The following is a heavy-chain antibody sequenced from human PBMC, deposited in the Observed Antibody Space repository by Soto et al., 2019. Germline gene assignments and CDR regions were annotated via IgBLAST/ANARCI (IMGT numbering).Heavy chain of an antibody. J-gene: IGHJ4*02. V-gene: IGHV4-59*01. D-gene: IGHD2-15*01. Sequence: QVQLQESGPGLVKPSETLSLTCTVSGGSISSYYWSWIRQPPGKGLEWIGYIYYSGSTNYNPSLNSRVTISVDQSQNQFSRKRRPVAAADTAVYYCARASPDCSGDSCCSIDYWGQGTLVTVSS. CDR3: ARASPDCSGDSCCSIDY. CDR1: GGSISSYY. CDR2: IYYSGST.